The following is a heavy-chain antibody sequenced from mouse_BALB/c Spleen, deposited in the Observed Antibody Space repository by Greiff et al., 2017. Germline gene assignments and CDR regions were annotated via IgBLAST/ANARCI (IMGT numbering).Heavy chain of an antibody. D-gene: IGHD2-4*01. J-gene: IGHJ4*01. CDR2: INSNGGST. V-gene: IGHV5-6-3*01. CDR3: AREGITPYAMDY. Sequence: EVKLVESGGGLVKPGGSLKLSCAASGFTFSSYGMSWVRQTPDKRLELVATINSNGGSTYYPDSVKGRFTISRDNAKNTLYLQMSSLKSEDTAMYYCAREGITPYAMDYWGQGTSVTVSS. CDR1: GFTFSSYG.